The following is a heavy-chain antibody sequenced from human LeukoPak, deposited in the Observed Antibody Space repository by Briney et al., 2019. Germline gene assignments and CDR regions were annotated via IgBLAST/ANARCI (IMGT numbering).Heavy chain of an antibody. Sequence: SLKISCAASGFTFNSYGMHWVRQAPGKGLEWVAVILYDGSKKDYADSVEGRFTISRDNSKNTLYLQMNSLRAEDTAVYYCAKEIGASLPFDYWGQGTLVTVSS. J-gene: IGHJ4*02. CDR3: AKEIGASLPFDY. D-gene: IGHD3-16*01. CDR2: ILYDGSKK. CDR1: GFTFNSYG. V-gene: IGHV3-33*05.